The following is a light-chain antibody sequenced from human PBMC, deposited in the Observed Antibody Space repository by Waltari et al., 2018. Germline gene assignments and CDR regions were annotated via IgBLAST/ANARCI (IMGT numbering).Light chain of an antibody. CDR1: SSNIGAGYA. V-gene: IGLV1-40*01. Sequence: QSVLTQPPSVSGAPGQRVAISCTGSSSNIGAGYAVHWYQQVPGAAPRLIYANNIRPSAVPDRLSCSSSRTSASLAITGLQAEDEAVYFCQCYGGSRSGSWLFGGGTKVTVL. J-gene: IGLJ3*02. CDR2: ANN. CDR3: QCYGGSRSGSWL.